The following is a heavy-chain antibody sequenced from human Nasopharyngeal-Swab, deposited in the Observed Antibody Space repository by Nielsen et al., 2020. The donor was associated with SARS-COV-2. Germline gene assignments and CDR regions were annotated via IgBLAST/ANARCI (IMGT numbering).Heavy chain of an antibody. J-gene: IGHJ4*02. D-gene: IGHD3-9*01. CDR1: GFTFSSYG. CDR3: ARDGAYDILTGLDY. CDR2: IWYDGSNK. V-gene: IGHV3-33*01. Sequence: GESLKISYAASGFTFSSYGMHWVRQAPGKGLEWVAVIWYDGSNKYYADSVKGRFTISRDNSKNTLYLQMNSLRAEDTAVYYCARDGAYDILTGLDYWGQGTLVTVSS.